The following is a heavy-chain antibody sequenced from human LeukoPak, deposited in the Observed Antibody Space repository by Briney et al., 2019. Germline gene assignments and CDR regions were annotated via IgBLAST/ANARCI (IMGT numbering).Heavy chain of an antibody. V-gene: IGHV3-23*01. D-gene: IGHD2-8*02. CDR1: GFTFSSYA. J-gene: IGHJ4*02. CDR2: ISGSGGNT. Sequence: GGSLRLSCAASGFTFSSYAMSWVRQAPGKGLEWVSAISGSGGNTYYADSVKGRFTIGRDNSKNTLYLQMNSLRAEDTAVYYCAKVMDSLGYCTGGVCYRAIDFWGQGTLVTVSS. CDR3: AKVMDSLGYCTGGVCYRAIDF.